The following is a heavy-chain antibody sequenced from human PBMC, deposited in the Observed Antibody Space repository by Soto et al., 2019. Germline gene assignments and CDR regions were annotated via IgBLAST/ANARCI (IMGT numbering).Heavy chain of an antibody. J-gene: IGHJ3*02. CDR1: GYSFTSYW. CDR2: IDPSDSYT. Sequence: GESLKISCKGSGYSFTSYWISWVRQMPGKGLEWMGRIDPSDSYTNYSPSFQGHVTISADKSIGTAYLQWSSLKASDTAMYYCASIRFSDSSGYSDAFDIWGQGTMVTVSS. D-gene: IGHD3-22*01. CDR3: ASIRFSDSSGYSDAFDI. V-gene: IGHV5-10-1*01.